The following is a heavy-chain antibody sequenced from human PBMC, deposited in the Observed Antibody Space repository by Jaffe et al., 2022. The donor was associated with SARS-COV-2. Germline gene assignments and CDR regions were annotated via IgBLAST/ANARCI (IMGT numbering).Heavy chain of an antibody. J-gene: IGHJ4*02. Sequence: EVQLVESGGGLVQPGGSLRLSCAASGFTFSSYAMSWVRQAPGKGLEWVSTVSSGGGGTYYADSVKGRFTISRDSYKDTLYLQMDSLRAEDTAVYYCAKGGWSGPFDYWGQGTLVTVSS. V-gene: IGHV3-23*04. CDR1: GFTFSSYA. CDR2: VSSGGGGT. D-gene: IGHD6-19*01. CDR3: AKGGWSGPFDY.